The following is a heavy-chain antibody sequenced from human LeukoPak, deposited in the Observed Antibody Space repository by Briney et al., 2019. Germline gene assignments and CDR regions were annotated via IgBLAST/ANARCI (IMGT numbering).Heavy chain of an antibody. J-gene: IGHJ3*02. V-gene: IGHV4-59*08. CDR2: IYYSGST. D-gene: IGHD4-17*01. CDR3: ARRTVTTNYAFDI. CDR1: GGSISSYY. Sequence: TSETLSLTCTVSGGSISSYYWSWIRQPPGKGLEWIGYIYYSGSTNYNPSLKSRVTISVDTSKNQFSLKLSSVTAADTAVYYCARRTVTTNYAFDIWGQGTMVTVSS.